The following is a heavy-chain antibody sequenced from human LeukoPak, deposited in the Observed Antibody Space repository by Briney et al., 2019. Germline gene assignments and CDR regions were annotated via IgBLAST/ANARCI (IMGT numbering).Heavy chain of an antibody. D-gene: IGHD1-26*01. CDR1: GFTVSSNY. V-gene: IGHV3-66*01. CDR2: VYSGGST. Sequence: PGGSLRLSCAASGFTVSSNYMSWVRQAPGKGPEWVSVVYSGGSTFYADSVKGRFTISRDNSKSTLYLQVNSLRVEDTAVYYCAREGRGSYYFDYWGQGTLVTVSS. J-gene: IGHJ4*02. CDR3: AREGRGSYYFDY.